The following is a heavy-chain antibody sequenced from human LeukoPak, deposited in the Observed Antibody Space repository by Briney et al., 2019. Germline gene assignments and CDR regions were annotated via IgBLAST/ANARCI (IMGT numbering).Heavy chain of an antibody. J-gene: IGHJ6*02. D-gene: IGHD3-22*01. CDR3: ARGKHKDHYDSTGYYEYYYYGMDV. CDR1: GYTFTSYA. Sequence: ASVKVSCKASGYTFTSYAMNWVRQAPGEGLEWMGWINTNTGNPTYAQGFTGRFVFSLDTSVSTAYLQISSLKAEDTAVYYCARGKHKDHYDSTGYYEYYYYGMDVWGQGTTVTVSS. CDR2: INTNTGNP. V-gene: IGHV7-4-1*02.